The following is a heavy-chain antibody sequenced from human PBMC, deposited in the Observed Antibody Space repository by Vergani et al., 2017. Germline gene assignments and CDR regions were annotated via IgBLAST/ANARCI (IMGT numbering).Heavy chain of an antibody. J-gene: IGHJ4*02. CDR3: AREDIAARPFDY. CDR1: GGSFSGYY. CDR2: INHSGST. D-gene: IGHD6-6*01. V-gene: IGHV4-34*01. Sequence: QVQLHQCGAGLLKPSETLSLTFAVHGGSFSGYYWSWIRQPPGKGLEVIGEINHSGSTNYNPSLKSRVTISVDTSKNQFSLKLSSVTAADAAVYYCAREDIAARPFDYGGQGTLVTVSS.